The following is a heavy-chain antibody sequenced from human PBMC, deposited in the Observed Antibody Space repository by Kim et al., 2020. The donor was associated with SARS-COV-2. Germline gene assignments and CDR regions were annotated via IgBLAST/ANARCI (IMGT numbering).Heavy chain of an antibody. D-gene: IGHD3-16*01. CDR2: IWYDGSNK. V-gene: IGHV3-33*01. J-gene: IGHJ4*02. CDR1: GFTFSTYG. CDR3: ARDSRGIWYYFDY. Sequence: GGSLRLSCAASGFTFSTYGMHWVRQAPGKGLEWVAVIWYDGSNKNYADSVKGRFTISRDNSKNTLYLQINSLRAEDTAVYYCARDSRGIWYYFDYWGQGTLVTVSS.